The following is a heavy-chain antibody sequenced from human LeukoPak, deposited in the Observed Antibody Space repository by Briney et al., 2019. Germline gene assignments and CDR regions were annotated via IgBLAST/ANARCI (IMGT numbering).Heavy chain of an antibody. CDR3: ARGGYGDFV. J-gene: IGHJ4*02. CDR2: INGDGSII. D-gene: IGHD4-17*01. CDR1: GFTFSSYS. V-gene: IGHV3-74*01. Sequence: GGSLRLSCAASGFTFSSYSMYWVRQAPGEGLVWVSRINGDGSIITYADSVEGRFTISRDNAKNTLYLQMNSLRAEDTAVYYCARGGYGDFVWGQGTLVTVFS.